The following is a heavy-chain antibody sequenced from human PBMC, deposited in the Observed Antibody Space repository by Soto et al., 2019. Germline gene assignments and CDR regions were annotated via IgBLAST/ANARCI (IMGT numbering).Heavy chain of an antibody. V-gene: IGHV3-30-3*01. CDR3: ARGTGSGNYFDY. CDR1: GFTFSSYA. CDR2: ISYDGSNK. Sequence: QVQLVESGGGVVQPGRSLRLSCAASGFTFSSYAMHWVRQAPGKGLEWVAVISYDGSNKYYADSVKGRFTISRDNSKNTRYLQMNSLRAEDTAVYYCARGTGSGNYFDYWGQGTLVTVSS. J-gene: IGHJ4*02. D-gene: IGHD1-26*01.